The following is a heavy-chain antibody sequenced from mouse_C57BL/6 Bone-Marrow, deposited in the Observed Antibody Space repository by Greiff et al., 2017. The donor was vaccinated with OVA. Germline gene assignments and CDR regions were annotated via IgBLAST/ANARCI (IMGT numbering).Heavy chain of an antibody. CDR3: ARGGYYGSSSYYFDY. J-gene: IGHJ2*01. D-gene: IGHD1-1*01. CDR1: GYTFTSYW. V-gene: IGHV1-50*01. CDR2: IDPSDSYT. Sequence: QVQLKQPGAELVKPGASVKLSCKASGYTFTSYWMQWVKQRPGQGLEWIGEIDPSDSYTNYNQKFKGKATLTVDTSSSTAYMQLSSLTSEDSAVYYWARGGYYGSSSYYFDYWGQGTTLTVSS.